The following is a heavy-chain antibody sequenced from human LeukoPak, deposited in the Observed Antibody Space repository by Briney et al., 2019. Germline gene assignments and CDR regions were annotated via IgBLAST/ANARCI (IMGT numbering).Heavy chain of an antibody. CDR3: AREGRDGYSHQDAFDI. CDR1: GGSVSSGSYY. D-gene: IGHD5-24*01. J-gene: IGHJ3*02. V-gene: IGHV4-61*01. CDR2: IYYSGST. Sequence: KPSETLSLTCTVSGGSVSSGSYYWIWIRQPPGKGLEWIGYIYYSGSTNYNPSLKSRVTISVDTSKNQFSLKLSSVTAADTAVYYCAREGRDGYSHQDAFDIWGQGTMVTVSS.